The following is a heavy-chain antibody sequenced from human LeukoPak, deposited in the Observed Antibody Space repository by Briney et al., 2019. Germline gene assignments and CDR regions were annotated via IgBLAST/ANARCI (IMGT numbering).Heavy chain of an antibody. V-gene: IGHV1-24*01. CDR1: GYTFTSYD. Sequence: ASVKVSCKASGYTFTSYDVNWVRQAPGKGLEWMGGFDPEDGETIYAQKFQGRVTMTEDTSTDTAYMELSSLRSEDTAVYHCATDRALLWFGEYGMDVWGQGTTVTVSS. D-gene: IGHD3-10*01. CDR2: FDPEDGET. CDR3: ATDRALLWFGEYGMDV. J-gene: IGHJ6*02.